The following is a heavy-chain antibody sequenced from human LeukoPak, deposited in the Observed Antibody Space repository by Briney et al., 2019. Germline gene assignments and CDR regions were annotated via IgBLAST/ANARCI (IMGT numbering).Heavy chain of an antibody. CDR3: AASITMFDY. J-gene: IGHJ4*02. CDR2: IKEDGSVK. D-gene: IGHD3-10*01. V-gene: IGHV3-7*02. Sequence: GGSLRLSCAASGFTFSRYWMSWVRQAPGKGLEWVANIKEDGSVKYYVESVKGRFTISRDNAKNSLYLQMNSLRAEDTAVYYCAASITMFDYWGQGTLVTVSS. CDR1: GFTFSRYW.